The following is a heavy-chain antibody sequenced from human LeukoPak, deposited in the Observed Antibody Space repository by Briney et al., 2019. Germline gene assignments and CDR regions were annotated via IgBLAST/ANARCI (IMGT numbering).Heavy chain of an antibody. CDR1: GFTFSSYG. V-gene: IGHV3-30*02. CDR3: AKAWDYYDSSGSTDY. J-gene: IGHJ4*02. Sequence: GGSLRPSCAASGFTFSSYGMHWVRQAPGKGLEWVAFIRYDGSNKYYADSVKGRFTLSRDNSKNTLYLQMNSLRAEDTAVYYCAKAWDYYDSSGSTDYWGQGTLVTVSS. CDR2: IRYDGSNK. D-gene: IGHD3-22*01.